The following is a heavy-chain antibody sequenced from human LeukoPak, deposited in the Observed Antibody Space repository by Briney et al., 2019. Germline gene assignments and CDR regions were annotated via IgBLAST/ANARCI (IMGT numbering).Heavy chain of an antibody. D-gene: IGHD4-17*01. V-gene: IGHV3-23*01. CDR2: ISGSARST. CDR1: GFTFTSYA. CDR3: AKDLTSYDYGDYGGSDY. J-gene: IGHJ4*02. Sequence: GGSLRLSCAASGFTFTSYAMSWVRQAPGKGLEWVSAISGSARSTFYADSVKGRFTISRDNSKDMVYLHMNSLRAEDAAIYYCAKDLTSYDYGDYGGSDYWGQGTLVTVSS.